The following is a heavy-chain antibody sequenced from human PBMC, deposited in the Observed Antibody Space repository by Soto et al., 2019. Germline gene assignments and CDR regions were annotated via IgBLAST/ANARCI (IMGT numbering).Heavy chain of an antibody. CDR3: AKDAPRYSGFDFSQ. J-gene: IGHJ4*02. Sequence: SLRLSCETSGLSLSTYGMHWVCQAPGKGLEWVAVISYDGSNKYHADSVKGRFTISRDNSRNTLYLQMNSLRLDDTAVYYCAKDAPRYSGFDFSQWGQGTLVTVSS. V-gene: IGHV3-30*18. CDR2: ISYDGSNK. CDR1: GLSLSTYG. D-gene: IGHD5-12*01.